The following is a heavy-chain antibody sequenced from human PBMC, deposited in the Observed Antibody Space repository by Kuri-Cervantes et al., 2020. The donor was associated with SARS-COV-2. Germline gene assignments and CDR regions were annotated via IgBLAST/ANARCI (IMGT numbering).Heavy chain of an antibody. V-gene: IGHV3-23*01. CDR2: ISGSGGST. D-gene: IGHD6-13*01. CDR3: AKASVTAAAPFDY. J-gene: IGHJ4*02. Sequence: ETLSLTCAASGFTFSSYAMSWVRQAPGKGLGWVSAISGSGGSTYYADSVKGRFTISRDNSKNTLYLQMNSLRAEDTAVYYCAKASVTAAAPFDYWGQGTLVTVSS. CDR1: GFTFSSYA.